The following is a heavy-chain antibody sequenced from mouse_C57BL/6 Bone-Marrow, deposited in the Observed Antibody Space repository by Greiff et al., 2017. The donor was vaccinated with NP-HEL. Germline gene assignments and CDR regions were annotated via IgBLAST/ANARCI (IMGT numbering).Heavy chain of an antibody. J-gene: IGHJ2*01. Sequence: EVQLVESGGGLVQPGGSLKLSCAASGFTFSDYYMYWVRQTPEKRLEWVAYISNGGGSTYYPDTVKGRFTISRDNATNTLYLQLSRLKSEDTAMYYCARHGSRRSFDYWGQGTTLTVSS. CDR2: ISNGGGST. CDR3: ARHGSRRSFDY. CDR1: GFTFSDYY. D-gene: IGHD1-1*01. V-gene: IGHV5-12*01.